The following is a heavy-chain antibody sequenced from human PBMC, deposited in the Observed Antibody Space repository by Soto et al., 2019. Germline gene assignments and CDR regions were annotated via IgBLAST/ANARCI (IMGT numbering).Heavy chain of an antibody. Sequence: DVQLVESGGGLIQPGESLRLSCAAFGFTISGKKYVAWVRQAPGKGLEWVSALYDLDGSFYAASVKGRFTTSSDSSKTNVYLQMNDLRPDDTAVYYCATRHEREHAYDVWGQGTTVTVSS. D-gene: IGHD1-1*01. CDR3: ATRHEREHAYDV. CDR2: LYDLDGS. V-gene: IGHV3-53*01. J-gene: IGHJ3*01. CDR1: GFTISGKKY.